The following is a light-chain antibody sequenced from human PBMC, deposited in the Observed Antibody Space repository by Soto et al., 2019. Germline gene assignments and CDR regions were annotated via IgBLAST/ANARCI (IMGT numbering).Light chain of an antibody. CDR3: QQSYTTPWT. Sequence: DIQMTQSPSSLSASVGDRVTITCRASQSISSYLNWYHQKPGKAPKLLIYSASSLQSGVPSRFSGSGSGKDFPPTISSLQPEDFATYYCQQSYTTPWTFGQGTKVEIK. J-gene: IGKJ1*01. V-gene: IGKV1-39*01. CDR2: SAS. CDR1: QSISSY.